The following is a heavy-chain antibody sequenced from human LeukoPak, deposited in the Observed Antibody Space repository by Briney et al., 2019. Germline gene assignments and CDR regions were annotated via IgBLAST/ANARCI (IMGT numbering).Heavy chain of an antibody. J-gene: IGHJ4*02. Sequence: GGSLRLSCAASGFTFSSYRMNWVRQAPGKGLELVSSISSSSSYIYYADSVKGRFTISRDNAKNSLYLQMNSLRAEDTAVYYCARDAPLLYYDILTGYTTEFDYWGQGTLVTVSS. CDR3: ARDAPLLYYDILTGYTTEFDY. CDR1: GFTFSSYR. D-gene: IGHD3-9*01. CDR2: ISSSSSYI. V-gene: IGHV3-21*01.